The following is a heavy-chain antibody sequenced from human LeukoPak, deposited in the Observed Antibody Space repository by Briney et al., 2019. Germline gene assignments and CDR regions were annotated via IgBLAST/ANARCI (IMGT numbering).Heavy chain of an antibody. CDR2: IYYSGST. CDR1: GGSISSSSYY. CDR3: AVGYSSGWTQEKADAFDI. V-gene: IGHV4-39*07. D-gene: IGHD6-19*01. J-gene: IGHJ3*02. Sequence: SETLSLTCTVSGGSISSSSYYWGWIRQPPGKGLEWIGSIYYSGSTYYNPSLKSRVTISVDTSKNQFSLKLSSVTAADTAVYYCAVGYSSGWTQEKADAFDIWGQGTMVTVSS.